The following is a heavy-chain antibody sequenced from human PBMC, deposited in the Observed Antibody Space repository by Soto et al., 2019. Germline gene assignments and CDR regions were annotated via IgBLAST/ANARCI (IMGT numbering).Heavy chain of an antibody. CDR2: VSPVENDR. Sequence: QVQLVESGGGVVQPGTSLRLSCVVSGFSVSKFPMYWVRRAPGKGLEWVAVVSPVENDRKYADSMKGRFTISRDTSKNTLYLQIDGLTIEDTAVYHCARDRYWTFDYWGQGTLVTVPS. J-gene: IGHJ4*02. V-gene: IGHV3-30-3*01. D-gene: IGHD3-16*02. CDR1: GFSVSKFP. CDR3: ARDRYWTFDY.